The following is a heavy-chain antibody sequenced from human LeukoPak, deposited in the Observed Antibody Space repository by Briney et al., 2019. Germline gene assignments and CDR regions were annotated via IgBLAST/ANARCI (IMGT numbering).Heavy chain of an antibody. Sequence: SQTLSLTCTVSGGYISSGGYYWSWIRQHPGKGLEWIGYIYYSGSTYYNPSLKSRVTISVDTSKNQFSLKLSSVTAADTAVYYCAREEMGSGYDPKTIYFDYWGQGTLVTVSS. CDR3: AREEMGSGYDPKTIYFDY. CDR2: IYYSGST. V-gene: IGHV4-31*03. CDR1: GGYISSGGYY. D-gene: IGHD5-12*01. J-gene: IGHJ4*02.